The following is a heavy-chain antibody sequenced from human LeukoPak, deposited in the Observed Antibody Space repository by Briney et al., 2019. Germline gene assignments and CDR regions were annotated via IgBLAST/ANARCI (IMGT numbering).Heavy chain of an antibody. CDR3: AKDGGLWVSAHWGDS. Sequence: GGSLRLSCAASGFTFGDTWMNWVRQVPGQGLEWVANIKQDGSEKFYVASVKGRFTISRDNGKDSLYLQMNSLRAEDTAVYYCAKDGGLWVSAHWGDSWGRGTLVTVSS. CDR1: GFTFGDTW. J-gene: IGHJ4*02. D-gene: IGHD7-27*01. V-gene: IGHV3-7*03. CDR2: IKQDGSEK.